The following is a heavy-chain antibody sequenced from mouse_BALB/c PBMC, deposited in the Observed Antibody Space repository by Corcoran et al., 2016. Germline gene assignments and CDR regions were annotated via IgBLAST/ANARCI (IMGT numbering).Heavy chain of an antibody. J-gene: IGHJ4*01. CDR2: IDPFNGGT. D-gene: IGHD2-1*01. CDR3: ARSDGNYENAMDY. Sequence: EIQLQQSGPELMKPGASVKISCKASGYSFTSYYMHWVKQSHGKSLEWIGYIDPFNGGTSYNQKFKGKATLTVDKSSSTAYMHLSSLTSEDSAFYYCARSDGNYENAMDYWGQGTSVTVSS. CDR1: GYSFTSYY. V-gene: IGHV1S135*01.